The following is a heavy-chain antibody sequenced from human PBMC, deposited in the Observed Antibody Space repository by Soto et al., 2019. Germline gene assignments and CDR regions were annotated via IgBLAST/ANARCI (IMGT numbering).Heavy chain of an antibody. CDR3: ARVMGEYQLLAPVFDY. J-gene: IGHJ4*02. CDR1: GFTFSDYY. Sequence: QVRLVESGGGLVKPGGSLRLSCAASGFTFSDYYMSWIRQAPGKGLEWVSYISSSSSYTNYADSVKGRFTISRDNAKNSLYLQMNSLRAEDTAVYYCARVMGEYQLLAPVFDYWGQGTLVTVSS. D-gene: IGHD2-2*01. CDR2: ISSSSSYT. V-gene: IGHV3-11*06.